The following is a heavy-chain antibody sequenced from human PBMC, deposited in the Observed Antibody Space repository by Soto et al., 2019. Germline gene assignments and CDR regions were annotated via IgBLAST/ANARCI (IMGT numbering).Heavy chain of an antibody. CDR2: IYPADSDV. Sequence: LGESLKISCKGSGYSFTSYWIAWVRQVPGKGLEWMGIIYPADSDVRHSPSFQGQVTISVDKSLSTAYLQWSSLKASDTAMYYCARQDCSGGSCYSSRHYYYGMDVWGQGTTVTV. CDR1: GYSFTSYW. J-gene: IGHJ6*02. CDR3: ARQDCSGGSCYSSRHYYYGMDV. D-gene: IGHD2-15*01. V-gene: IGHV5-51*01.